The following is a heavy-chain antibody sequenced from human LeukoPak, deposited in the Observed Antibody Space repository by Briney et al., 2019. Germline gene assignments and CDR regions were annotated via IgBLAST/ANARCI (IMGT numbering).Heavy chain of an antibody. CDR2: IIPIFGTA. CDR1: GGTFSSYA. V-gene: IGHV1-69*06. CDR3: ARVGSYALRDWFDP. D-gene: IGHD4-17*01. Sequence: SVKVSCKASGGTFSSYAISWVRQAPGQGLEWMGGIIPIFGTANYAQKFQGRVTITADKSTSTAYMELSSLRSEDTAVYYCARVGSYALRDWFDPWGRGTLVTVSS. J-gene: IGHJ5*02.